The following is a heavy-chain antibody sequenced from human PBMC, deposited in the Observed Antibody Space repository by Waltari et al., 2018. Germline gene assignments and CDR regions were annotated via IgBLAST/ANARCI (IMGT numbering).Heavy chain of an antibody. CDR1: GFAFSSFW. Sequence: EGQLVESGGGLVQPGGSLKLSCAASGFAFSSFWMHWVRQGPGQGLVWVSRINSGGSDTSYADSVRGRFTVSRDNAKNMVYLQMKSLRAEDTAIYYCTRDSPSWIWGQGTMVSVSS. V-gene: IGHV3-74*01. J-gene: IGHJ3*02. CDR3: TRDSPSWI. CDR2: INSGGSDT.